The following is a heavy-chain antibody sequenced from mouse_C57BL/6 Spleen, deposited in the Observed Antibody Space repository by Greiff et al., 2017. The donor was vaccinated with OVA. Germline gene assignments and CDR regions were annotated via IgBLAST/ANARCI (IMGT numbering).Heavy chain of an antibody. CDR1: GFTFTDYY. CDR3: ARDIRAEHYYAMDY. CDR2: IRNKANGYTN. V-gene: IGHV7-3*01. J-gene: IGHJ4*01. D-gene: IGHD3-3*01. Sequence: EVQVEESGGGLVQPGGSLSLSCAASGFTFTDYYMSWVRQPPGKALEWLGFIRNKANGYTNDYSASVKGRFTISRDTSQSILYLQMNALRAEDSATYYCARDIRAEHYYAMDYWGQGTSVTVSS.